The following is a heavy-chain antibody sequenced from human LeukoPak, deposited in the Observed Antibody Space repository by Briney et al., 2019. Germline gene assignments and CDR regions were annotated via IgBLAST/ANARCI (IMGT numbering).Heavy chain of an antibody. CDR2: MNPNSGGT. CDR3: ARASYDFPERYYYYYYMDV. V-gene: IGHV1-2*02. J-gene: IGHJ6*03. D-gene: IGHD3-3*01. CDR1: GYTFTDYY. Sequence: ASVKVSCKASGYTFTDYYIHWVRQAPGQGLEWMAWMNPNSGGTSYAQKFQGRVTMTRDTSISTAYMELSRLRFDDTAVYYCARASYDFPERYYYYYYMDVWGKGTTVTVSS.